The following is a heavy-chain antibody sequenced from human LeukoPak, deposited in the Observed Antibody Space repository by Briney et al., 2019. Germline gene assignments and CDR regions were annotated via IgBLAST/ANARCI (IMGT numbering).Heavy chain of an antibody. V-gene: IGHV1-18*01. CDR2: ISTYNGNT. D-gene: IGHD6-13*01. CDR1: GYRLTSYG. J-gene: IGHJ4*02. Sequence: ASVKVSCKASGYRLTSYGISWVRQAPGQGLEWMGWISTYNGNTNHAQKFQDRVTMTTDTSTSTAYMELRSLRSDDTAVYYCARYSVSYSSSWHYYFDYWGQGTLVTVSS. CDR3: ARYSVSYSSSWHYYFDY.